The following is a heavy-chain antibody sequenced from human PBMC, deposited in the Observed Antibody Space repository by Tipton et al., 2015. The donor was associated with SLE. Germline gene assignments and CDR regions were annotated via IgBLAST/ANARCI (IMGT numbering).Heavy chain of an antibody. CDR3: ARVLVSARYGNWFDP. CDR1: GGSFSSSSYY. CDR2: IYYSGST. Sequence: TLSLTCAVYGGSFSSSSYYWGWIRQPPGKGLEWIGSIYYSGSTYYNPSLKSRVTISVDTSKNQFSLKLSSVTAADTAVYYCARVLVSARYGNWFDPWGQGTLVTVSS. D-gene: IGHD2-8*01. J-gene: IGHJ5*02. V-gene: IGHV4-39*07.